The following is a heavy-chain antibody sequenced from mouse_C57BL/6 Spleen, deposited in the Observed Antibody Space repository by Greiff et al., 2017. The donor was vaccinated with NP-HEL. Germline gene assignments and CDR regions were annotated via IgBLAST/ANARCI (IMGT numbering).Heavy chain of an antibody. Sequence: EVQLQQSGAELVRPGASVKLSCTASGFNIKDYYMHWVKQRPEQGLEWIGRIDPEDGDTEYAPKFQGKATMTADTSSNTAYLQLSSLTSEDTAVYYCTTYYSNYVGSWFAYWGQRTLVTVSA. CDR3: TTYYSNYVGSWFAY. V-gene: IGHV14-1*01. J-gene: IGHJ3*01. CDR2: IDPEDGDT. CDR1: GFNIKDYY. D-gene: IGHD2-5*01.